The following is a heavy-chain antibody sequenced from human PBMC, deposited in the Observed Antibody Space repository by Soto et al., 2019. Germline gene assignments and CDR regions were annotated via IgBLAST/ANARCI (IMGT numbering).Heavy chain of an antibody. V-gene: IGHV4-59*01. CDR3: TRDGDGRMPKNTYYYYGMDV. D-gene: IGHD2-21*02. Sequence: SETLSLTCTVSGGSISGYYWSWIRQPPGKGLEWIGNVYYSGGAKYNPSVKRRVSISVDTSKNQFSLNLSSVTAADTAVYYCTRDGDGRMPKNTYYYYGMDVWGPGITVTVSS. J-gene: IGHJ6*02. CDR1: GGSISGYY. CDR2: VYYSGGA.